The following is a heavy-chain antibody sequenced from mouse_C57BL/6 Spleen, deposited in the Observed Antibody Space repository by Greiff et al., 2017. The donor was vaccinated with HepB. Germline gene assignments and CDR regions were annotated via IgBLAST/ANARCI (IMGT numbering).Heavy chain of an antibody. CDR1: GYAFSSSW. V-gene: IGHV1-82*01. CDR2: IYPGDGDT. J-gene: IGHJ1*03. CDR3: AREGGTGVFYWYFDV. Sequence: QVQLKQSGPELVKPGASVKISCKASGYAFSSSWMNWVKQRPGKGLEWIGRIYPGDGDTNYNGKFKGKATLTADKSSSTAYMQLSSLTSEDSAVYFCAREGGTGVFYWYFDVWGTGTTVTVSS.